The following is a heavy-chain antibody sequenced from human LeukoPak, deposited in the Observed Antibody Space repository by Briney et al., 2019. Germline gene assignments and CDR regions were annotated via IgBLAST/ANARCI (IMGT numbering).Heavy chain of an antibody. D-gene: IGHD7-27*01. J-gene: IGHJ4*02. CDR2: IGEDGTEK. CDR3: ARHVGISF. Sequence: GGSLRLSCTASGFTFSGAWMTWVHQAPGKGLEWVANIGEDGTEKNYVDSVKGRFTISRDNAKNSLFLQMSNLRDDDTAIYYCARHVGISFWGQGTLVTVSS. V-gene: IGHV3-7*01. CDR1: GFTFSGAW.